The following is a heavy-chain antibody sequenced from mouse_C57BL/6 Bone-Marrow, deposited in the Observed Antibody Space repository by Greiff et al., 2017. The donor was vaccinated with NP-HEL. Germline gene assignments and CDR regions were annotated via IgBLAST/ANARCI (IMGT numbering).Heavy chain of an antibody. Sequence: EVKLVESGGGLVKPGGSLKLSCAASGFTFSSYAMSWVRQTPEKRLEWVATISDGGSYTYYPDNVKGRFTISRDNAKNNLYLQMSHLKSEDTAMYYCAREGEEDYWGQGTTLTVSS. J-gene: IGHJ2*01. CDR1: GFTFSSYA. CDR2: ISDGGSYT. CDR3: AREGEEDY. V-gene: IGHV5-4*01.